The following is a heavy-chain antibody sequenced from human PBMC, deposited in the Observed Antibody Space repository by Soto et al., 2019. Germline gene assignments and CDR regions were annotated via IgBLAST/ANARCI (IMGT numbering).Heavy chain of an antibody. CDR1: AGSISSTTYY. CDR3: ARAVLPATAPFDY. CDR2: IYYSGST. J-gene: IGHJ4*02. D-gene: IGHD2-2*01. V-gene: IGHV4-61*01. Sequence: PSETLSLTCIVSAGSISSTTYYWSWIRQPPGKGLEWIGYIYYSGSTNYNPSLQSRVTISVDTSKNQFSLKLSSVTAADTAVYYCARAVLPATAPFDYWGQGTLVTVSS.